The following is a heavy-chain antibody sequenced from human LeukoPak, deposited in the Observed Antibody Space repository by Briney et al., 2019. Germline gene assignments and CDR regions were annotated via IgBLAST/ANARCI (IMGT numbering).Heavy chain of an antibody. V-gene: IGHV4-4*09. CDR3: ARSSSGYSARGYYYYYMDV. Sequence: SETLSLTCTVSGGSISSYYWSWIRQPPGKGLEWIGYIYTSGSTNYNPSLKSRVTISVDTSKNQFSLKLSSVTAADTAVYYCARSSSGYSARGYYYYYMDVWGKGTTVTVSS. CDR1: GGSISSYY. CDR2: IYTSGST. D-gene: IGHD5-12*01. J-gene: IGHJ6*03.